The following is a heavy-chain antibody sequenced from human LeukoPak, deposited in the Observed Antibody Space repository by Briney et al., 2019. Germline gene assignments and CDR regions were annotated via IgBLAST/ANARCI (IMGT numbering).Heavy chain of an antibody. CDR2: IYYSGST. D-gene: IGHD3-22*01. V-gene: IGHV4-59*01. J-gene: IGHJ4*02. CDR1: GGSISSYY. CDR3: ARSEYYDSSGYKTYYFDY. Sequence: PSETLSLTCTVSGGSISSYYWSWIRQPPGKGLEWIWYIYYSGSTNYNPSLKSRVTISVDTSKHQFSLKLSSVSAADTAVYYRARSEYYDSSGYKTYYFDYWGQGTLVTVSS.